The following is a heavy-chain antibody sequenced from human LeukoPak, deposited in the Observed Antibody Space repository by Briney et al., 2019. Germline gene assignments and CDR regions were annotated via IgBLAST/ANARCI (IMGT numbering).Heavy chain of an antibody. CDR3: VRGMLIAAEYFDI. D-gene: IGHD3-22*01. V-gene: IGHV3-53*01. Sequence: GGSLRLSCAASGFTVSSNYMSWVRQAPGKGLEWVSVIYSGGSTYYSDSVKGRFTISRDNSKNTLYLQMNSLRAEDTAVYYCVRGMLIAAEYFDIWGQGTMVTVSS. J-gene: IGHJ3*02. CDR2: IYSGGST. CDR1: GFTVSSNY.